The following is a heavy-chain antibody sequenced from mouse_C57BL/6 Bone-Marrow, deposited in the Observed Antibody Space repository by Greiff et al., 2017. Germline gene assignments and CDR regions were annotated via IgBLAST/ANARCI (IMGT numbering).Heavy chain of an antibody. D-gene: IGHD2-5*01. CDR2: IDPSDSYT. CDR3: ARDDSNTYDAMDY. CDR1: GYTFTSYW. J-gene: IGHJ4*01. Sequence: VQLQQPGAELVMPGASVKLSCKASGYTFTSYWMHWVKQRPGQGLEWIGEIDPSDSYTNYNQKFKGKSTLTVDKSSSTAYMQLSSLTSEDSAVYYCARDDSNTYDAMDYWGQGTSVTVSS. V-gene: IGHV1-69*01.